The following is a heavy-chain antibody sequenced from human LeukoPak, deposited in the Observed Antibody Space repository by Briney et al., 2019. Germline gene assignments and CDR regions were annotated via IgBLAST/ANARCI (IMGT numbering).Heavy chain of an antibody. CDR3: VKDPRRTSGWYFFDF. J-gene: IGHJ4*01. V-gene: IGHV3-23*01. Sequence: GGSLRLSCAASGFAFSNQAMGWVRQASGKGLEWVSAISDSGGSRYYADSVKGRFTISRDNSINTLFLEMNTLRAEDTAVYYCVKDPRRTSGWYFFDFWGHGTRVTVSS. CDR2: ISDSGGSR. CDR1: GFAFSNQA. D-gene: IGHD6-19*01.